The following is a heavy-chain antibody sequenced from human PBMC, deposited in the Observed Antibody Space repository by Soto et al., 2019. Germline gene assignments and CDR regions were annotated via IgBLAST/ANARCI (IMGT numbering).Heavy chain of an antibody. CDR2: IYSSGHT. D-gene: IGHD5-18*01. CDR1: GDSASSYNYE. Sequence: SEPLSLPCTLSGDSASSYNYEWTWIRQPPGKGLAWIGYIYSSGHTKYNPSLKSRVTISLDTSSNQFSLKLTSVTAADTAVYYCARDIRGFSRAFDYWGQGTLVTVFS. CDR3: ARDIRGFSRAFDY. J-gene: IGHJ4*02. V-gene: IGHV4-61*01.